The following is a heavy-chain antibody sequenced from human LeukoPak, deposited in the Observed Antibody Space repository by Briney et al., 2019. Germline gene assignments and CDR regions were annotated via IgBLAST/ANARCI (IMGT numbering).Heavy chain of an antibody. CDR1: GYTFTSYA. CDR2: ISGYNGNT. V-gene: IGHV1-18*01. Sequence: ASVNVSGKASGYTFTSYAIRWGGQAPGQGLEWMGWISGYNGNTKYAQKVQGRVTMTTDTSTSTAYMELRSLRSDDTAVYYCARGYSYGSDYYYGMDVWGQGTTVTVSS. J-gene: IGHJ6*02. D-gene: IGHD5-18*01. CDR3: ARGYSYGSDYYYGMDV.